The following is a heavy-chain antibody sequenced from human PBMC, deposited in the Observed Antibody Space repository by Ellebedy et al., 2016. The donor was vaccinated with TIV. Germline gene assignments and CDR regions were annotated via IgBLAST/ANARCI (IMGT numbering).Heavy chain of an antibody. D-gene: IGHD5-18*01. V-gene: IGHV1-8*01. CDR1: GYTFTSYD. Sequence: ASVKVSXXASGYTFTSYDIYWVRQAPGQGLEWMGWVNPNSGYTGYAQMFQGRVTMTRNTSINTAYMELRSLRSDDTAVYYCGTPMVGDFSYYYMDVWGKGTTVTVSS. J-gene: IGHJ6*03. CDR3: GTPMVGDFSYYYMDV. CDR2: VNPNSGYT.